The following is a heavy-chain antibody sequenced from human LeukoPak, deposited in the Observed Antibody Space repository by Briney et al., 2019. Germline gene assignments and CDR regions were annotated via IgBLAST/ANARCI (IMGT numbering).Heavy chain of an antibody. V-gene: IGHV3-23*01. CDR3: ARHSRGRWYVFDY. J-gene: IGHJ4*02. CDR1: VFTFSSYA. Sequence: GGSLRLFCAASVFTFSSYAMSWVRQARGKGLEWVLGISGSGGNTYYADSVKGRFTISRDNSNNTLYPQMNSLRAEDTAVYYCARHSRGRWYVFDYWGQGTLVTVSS. CDR2: ISGSGGNT. D-gene: IGHD6-13*01.